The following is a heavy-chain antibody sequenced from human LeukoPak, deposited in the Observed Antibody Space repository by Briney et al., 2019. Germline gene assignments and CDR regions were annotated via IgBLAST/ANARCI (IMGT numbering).Heavy chain of an antibody. CDR1: GGSISSSSYY. V-gene: IGHV4-39*01. Sequence: SETLSLTCTVSGGSISSSSYYWGWIRQPPGKGLEWIGSIYYSGSTYYNPSLKSRVTISVDTSKNQFSLKPSSVTAADTAVYYCARPHYDSSGYYGYYYYYMDVWGKGTTVTVSS. CDR2: IYYSGST. CDR3: ARPHYDSSGYYGYYYYYMDV. J-gene: IGHJ6*03. D-gene: IGHD3-22*01.